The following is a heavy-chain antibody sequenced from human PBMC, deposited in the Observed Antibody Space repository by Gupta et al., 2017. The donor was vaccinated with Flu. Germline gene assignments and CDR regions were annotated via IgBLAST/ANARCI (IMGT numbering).Heavy chain of an antibody. V-gene: IGHV3-72*01. Sequence: EVQLVESGGCLVQPGGSRRLPCAASGSTFSDHYIDCARQAPGKGRAWVGRTRDQADGYTTEAAASVKSRFTISRDDSKNSLYLQMNGLKAEDTAVYYCARESVPAAMDGGFDYWGQGTLVTVSA. CDR2: TRDQADGYTT. J-gene: IGHJ4*02. CDR3: ARESVPAAMDGGFDY. CDR1: GSTFSDHY. D-gene: IGHD2-2*01.